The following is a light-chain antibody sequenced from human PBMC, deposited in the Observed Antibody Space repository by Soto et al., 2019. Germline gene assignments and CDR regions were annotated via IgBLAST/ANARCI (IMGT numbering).Light chain of an antibody. V-gene: IGLV2-23*01. Sequence: QSVLTQPASLSGSPGQSITISCTGTSSDIGAYDYVSWFQQHPGKAPKLMIYEGSKRPSGVSNRFSGSKSGNTASLTISGLQAEDEADYYCCSYAGSSTSPYVFGTGTKV. CDR1: SSDIGAYDY. J-gene: IGLJ1*01. CDR3: CSYAGSSTSPYV. CDR2: EGS.